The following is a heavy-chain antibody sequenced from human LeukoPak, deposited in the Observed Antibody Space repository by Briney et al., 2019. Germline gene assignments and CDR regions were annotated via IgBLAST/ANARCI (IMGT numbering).Heavy chain of an antibody. CDR1: GGTFSSYA. CDR3: ARDPGWYKWVGWFDP. V-gene: IGHV1-69*06. D-gene: IGHD6-19*01. CDR2: IIPIFGTA. J-gene: IGHJ5*02. Sequence: SVKVSCKASGGTFSSYAISWVRQAPGQGLEWMGGIIPIFGTANYAQKFQGRVTITADKSTSTAYMELSSLRSEDTAVYYCARDPGWYKWVGWFDPWGQGTLVTVSS.